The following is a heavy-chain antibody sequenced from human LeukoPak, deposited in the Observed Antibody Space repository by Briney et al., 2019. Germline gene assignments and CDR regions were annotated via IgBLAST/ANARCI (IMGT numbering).Heavy chain of an antibody. D-gene: IGHD3-9*01. CDR3: AKAQRTIRQYFYDGMDV. V-gene: IGHV3-23*01. CDR2: VSGSGSST. CDR1: GFTFSSYA. J-gene: IGHJ6*02. Sequence: GGSLRLSCAASGFTFSSYAMSWVRQAPGKGLEWVSVVSGSGSSTYYEGSVKGRFTISRDNSKNTLYLQMNSLRAEDTAVYFCAKAQRTIRQYFYDGMDVWGQGATVTVSS.